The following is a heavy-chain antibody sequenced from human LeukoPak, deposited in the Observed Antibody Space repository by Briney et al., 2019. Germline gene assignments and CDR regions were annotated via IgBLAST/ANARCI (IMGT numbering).Heavy chain of an antibody. CDR1: GFTFSSYS. CDR2: IIISSSYI. J-gene: IGHJ3*02. Sequence: GGSLDLSFPASGFTFSSYSMNWVRQAPGKGLGGVSSIIISSSYIYYADSVRGGFTISRDNAKNSLYLQMNSLRAEDTAVYYCATERDWFGEYRAFDIWGQGTMVTVSS. V-gene: IGHV3-21*03. D-gene: IGHD3-10*01. CDR3: ATERDWFGEYRAFDI.